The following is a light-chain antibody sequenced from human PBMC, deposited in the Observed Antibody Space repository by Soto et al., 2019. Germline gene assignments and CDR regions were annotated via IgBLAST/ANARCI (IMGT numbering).Light chain of an antibody. V-gene: IGLV2-8*01. CDR3: SSYAGGNNYV. CDR2: EVS. J-gene: IGLJ1*01. Sequence: SVLTQPPSASGSPGQSVTISCNRTSGDVGGYNYVSWYQQHPGKAPKLMIYEVSQRPSGVPDRFSGSKSGNTASLTVSGLQAEDEADYYCSSYAGGNNYVFGTGTKVTVL. CDR1: SGDVGGYNY.